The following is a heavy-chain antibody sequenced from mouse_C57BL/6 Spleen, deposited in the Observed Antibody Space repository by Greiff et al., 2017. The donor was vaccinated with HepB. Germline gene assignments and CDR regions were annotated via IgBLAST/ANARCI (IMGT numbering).Heavy chain of an antibody. CDR2: IDPSDSYT. J-gene: IGHJ2*01. CDR1: GYTFTSYW. Sequence: VQLQQPGAELVMPGASVKLSCKASGYTFTSYWMHWVKQRPGQGLEWIGEIDPSDSYTNYNQKFKGKSTLTVDKSSSTAYMQLSSLTSEDSAVYDCARRTGGYYGGRYVEFDYWGQGTTVTVSS. CDR3: ARRTGGYYGGRYVEFDY. D-gene: IGHD1-1*01. V-gene: IGHV1-69*01.